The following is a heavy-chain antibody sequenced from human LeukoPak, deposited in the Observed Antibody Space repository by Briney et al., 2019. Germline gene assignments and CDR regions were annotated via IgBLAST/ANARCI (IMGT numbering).Heavy chain of an antibody. D-gene: IGHD5-24*01. V-gene: IGHV4-61*02. J-gene: IGHJ4*02. CDR2: IYNSGST. CDR3: AREGSEVEMATIKDY. Sequence: SQXXSLTCTVSGGSISSGSYYWRWIRQPAGKGLEWIGRIYNSGSTNYNPSLKRRVTISVDTSKNQFSLKLSSVTAADTAVYYCAREGSEVEMATIKDYWGQGTLVTVSS. CDR1: GGSISSGSYY.